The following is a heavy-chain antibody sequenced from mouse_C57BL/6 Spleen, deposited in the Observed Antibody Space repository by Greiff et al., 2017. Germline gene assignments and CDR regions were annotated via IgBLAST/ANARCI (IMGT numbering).Heavy chain of an antibody. CDR1: GYTFTSYW. D-gene: IGHD1-1*01. Sequence: QVQLQQPGAELVKPGASVKLSCKASGYTFTSYWMQWVKQRPGQGLEWIGEIDPSDSYTNSNQKFKGKATLTVDTSSSTAYMQLSSLTSEDSAVYYCARGDYGSSLDYWGQGTTLTVSS. CDR2: IDPSDSYT. V-gene: IGHV1-50*01. J-gene: IGHJ2*01. CDR3: ARGDYGSSLDY.